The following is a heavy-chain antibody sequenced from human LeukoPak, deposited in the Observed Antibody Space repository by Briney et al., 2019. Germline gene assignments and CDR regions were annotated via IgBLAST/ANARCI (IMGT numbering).Heavy chain of an antibody. J-gene: IGHJ4*02. Sequence: ASVKVSCKASGGTFSSYAISWVRQAPGQGLEWMGEIIPIFGTANYAQKFQGRVTITTDESTSTAYMELSSLRSEDTAVYYCARGYLGNHYYGSGSLTFGSWGQGTLVTVSS. V-gene: IGHV1-69*05. CDR2: IIPIFGTA. CDR1: GGTFSSYA. CDR3: ARGYLGNHYYGSGSLTFGS. D-gene: IGHD3-10*01.